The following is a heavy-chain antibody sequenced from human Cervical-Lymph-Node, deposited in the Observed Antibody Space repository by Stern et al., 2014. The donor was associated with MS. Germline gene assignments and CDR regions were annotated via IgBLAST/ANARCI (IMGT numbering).Heavy chain of an antibody. D-gene: IGHD5-18*01. CDR3: VRGGFSYGYGLDA. CDR1: GYTFLSYD. Sequence: QVQLVESGSQVRKPGASVKVSCQASGYTFLSYDIFWVRQATGQGLEWMGWMNPNDANTGHAQKFQGRVTMTRNISISTAYMELSSLRSDDTAVYYCVRGGFSYGYGLDAWGQGTAVIVSS. J-gene: IGHJ6*02. V-gene: IGHV1-8*01. CDR2: MNPNDANT.